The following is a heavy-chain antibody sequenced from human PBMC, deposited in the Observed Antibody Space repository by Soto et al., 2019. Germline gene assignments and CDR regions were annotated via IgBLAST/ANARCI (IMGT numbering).Heavy chain of an antibody. CDR1: GGSISSGGYY. V-gene: IGHV4-31*03. CDR3: ARSDPIASWDFDY. D-gene: IGHD1-26*01. J-gene: IGHJ4*02. Sequence: KTSETLSLTCTVSGGSISSGGYYWSWIRQHPGKGLEWIGYIYYSGSAYYNPSLKSRVTISVDTSKNQFSLKLSSVTAADTAVYYCARSDPIASWDFDYWGQGTLVTVSS. CDR2: IYYSGSA.